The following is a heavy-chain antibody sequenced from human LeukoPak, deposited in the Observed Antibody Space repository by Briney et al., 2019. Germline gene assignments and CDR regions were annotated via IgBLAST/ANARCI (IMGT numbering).Heavy chain of an antibody. Sequence: SETLSLTCTVSGGSISNYYWGWIRQPPGEGLEWIGSIYYSGSTYYNSSLQSRVTISVHMSNNQFALKLSSVTAADTAVYFCARARNYYDSSDYYYEGDAFDIWGQGTMVTVSS. CDR2: IYYSGST. CDR1: GGSISNYY. CDR3: ARARNYYDSSDYYYEGDAFDI. D-gene: IGHD3-22*01. J-gene: IGHJ3*02. V-gene: IGHV4-39*06.